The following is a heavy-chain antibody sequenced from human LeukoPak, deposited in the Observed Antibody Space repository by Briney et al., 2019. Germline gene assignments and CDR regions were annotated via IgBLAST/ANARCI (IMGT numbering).Heavy chain of an antibody. Sequence: SETLCLTCTVSGGSISSYYWSWIRQPPGKGLEWIGYIHYSGRTNYDPSLKSRVTMSLDTSKNHFSLKLRSVTAADTAVYYCARVSPDTATDYGWFDPWGQGSLVTVSS. CDR2: IHYSGRT. V-gene: IGHV4-59*01. CDR1: GGSISSYY. CDR3: ARVSPDTATDYGWFDP. D-gene: IGHD5-18*01. J-gene: IGHJ5*02.